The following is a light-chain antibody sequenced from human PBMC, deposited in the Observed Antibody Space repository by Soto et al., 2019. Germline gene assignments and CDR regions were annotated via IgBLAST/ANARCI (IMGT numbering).Light chain of an antibody. J-gene: IGKJ4*01. CDR2: SSS. CDR3: HQSYSTPLT. Sequence: DIQMTQSPSSLSASVGDRVTITCQASQGISTFLNWYQQKPGKAPNLLIYSSSSLQSGVPSRFSGSGSGTDFTLTISSLQPEDSATYYCHQSYSTPLTFGGGTKVEIK. V-gene: IGKV1-39*01. CDR1: QGISTF.